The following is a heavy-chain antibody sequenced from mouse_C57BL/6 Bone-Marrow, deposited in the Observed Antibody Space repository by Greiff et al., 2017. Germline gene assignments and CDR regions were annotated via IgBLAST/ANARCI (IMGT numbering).Heavy chain of an antibody. Sequence: VQLQQPGAELVRPGSSVKLSCKASGYTFTSYWMHWVKQRPIQGLEWIGNIDPSDSETHYNQKFKDKATLTVDKSSSTAYMQLSSLTSEDSAVYDCARPIYDGYYWYFDVWGTGTTVTVSS. CDR2: IDPSDSET. V-gene: IGHV1-52*01. CDR1: GYTFTSYW. D-gene: IGHD2-3*01. CDR3: ARPIYDGYYWYFDV. J-gene: IGHJ1*03.